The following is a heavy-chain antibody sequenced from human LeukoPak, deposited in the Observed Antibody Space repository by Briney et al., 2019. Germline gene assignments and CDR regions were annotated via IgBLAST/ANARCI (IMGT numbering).Heavy chain of an antibody. CDR2: IYTSGST. V-gene: IGHV4-4*07. CDR1: GGSISSYY. Sequence: PAETLSLPCTVSGGSISSYYWSWIRQPAGKGLEGFGRIYTSGSTNYNPSLKSRVTMSVDTSKNQFSLKLSSVTAADTAVYYCATAWMVRGAEGAFDIWGQGTMVTVPS. D-gene: IGHD3-10*01. J-gene: IGHJ3*02. CDR3: ATAWMVRGAEGAFDI.